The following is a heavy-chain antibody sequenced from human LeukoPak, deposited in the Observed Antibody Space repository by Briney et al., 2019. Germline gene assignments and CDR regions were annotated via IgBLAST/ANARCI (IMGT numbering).Heavy chain of an antibody. J-gene: IGHJ3*02. Sequence: SETLSLTCTVSGGSVSSGSYYWSWIRQPPGKGLEWIGYIYYSGSTNYNPSLKSRVTISVDTSKNQFSLKLSSVTAADTAVYYCARDRGTIFGVVIPFPDAFDIWGQGTMVTVSS. CDR2: IYYSGST. D-gene: IGHD3-3*01. V-gene: IGHV4-61*01. CDR1: GGSVSSGSYY. CDR3: ARDRGTIFGVVIPFPDAFDI.